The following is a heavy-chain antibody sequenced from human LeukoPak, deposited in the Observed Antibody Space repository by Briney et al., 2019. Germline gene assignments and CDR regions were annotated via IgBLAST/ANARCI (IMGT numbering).Heavy chain of an antibody. J-gene: IGHJ3*02. CDR1: GFTFSSYG. D-gene: IGHD6-13*01. CDR2: ISYDGSNK. CDR3: AKEAGSPRTFDI. Sequence: GGSLRLSCAASGFTFSSYGMHWVRQAPGKGLEWVAVISYDGSNKNYADSVKGRLTISRGNSKNTLYLQMNSLRAEDTAVYYCAKEAGSPRTFDIWGQGTMVTVSS. V-gene: IGHV3-30*18.